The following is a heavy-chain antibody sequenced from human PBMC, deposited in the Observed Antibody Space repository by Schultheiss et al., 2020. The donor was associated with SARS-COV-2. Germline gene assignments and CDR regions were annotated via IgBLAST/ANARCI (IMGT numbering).Heavy chain of an antibody. CDR2: IYYSGST. V-gene: IGHV4-59*01. Sequence: GSLRLSCTVSGGSISSYYWSWIRQPPGKGLEWIGYIYYSGSTNYNPSLKSRVTISVDTSKNQFSLKLSSVTAADTAVYYCAGSLGPYYYYYMDVWGKGTTVTVSS. J-gene: IGHJ6*03. CDR1: GGSISSYY. CDR3: AGSLGPYYYYYMDV. D-gene: IGHD1-26*01.